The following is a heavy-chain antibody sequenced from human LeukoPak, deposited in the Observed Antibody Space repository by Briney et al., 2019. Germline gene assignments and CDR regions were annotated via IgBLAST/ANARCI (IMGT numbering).Heavy chain of an antibody. V-gene: IGHV3-23*01. Sequence: GGSLRLSCAASGFTFSSYAMSWVRQAPGKGLEWVSAISGSTYYADSVKGRFTISRDNSKNTLYLQMNSLRAEDTAVYYCAKDITWGQGTLVTVSS. J-gene: IGHJ5*02. CDR1: GFTFSSYA. CDR3: AKDIT. CDR2: ISGST.